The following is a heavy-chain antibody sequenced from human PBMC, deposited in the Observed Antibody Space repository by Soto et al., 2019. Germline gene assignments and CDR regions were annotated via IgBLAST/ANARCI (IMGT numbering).Heavy chain of an antibody. V-gene: IGHV3-23*01. D-gene: IGHD2-21*01. Sequence: EVQLLESGGGLVQPGGSLRLSCAASGFTFSSYAMSWVRQAPGKGLEWVSAISGSGGSTYYADSVKGRFTISRDNSKNTLFVQIKGLRAEDTAVYYCVTGGDCGGDSYDYWGQGTLVPVSS. CDR1: GFTFSSYA. CDR3: VTGGDCGGDSYDY. CDR2: ISGSGGST. J-gene: IGHJ4*02.